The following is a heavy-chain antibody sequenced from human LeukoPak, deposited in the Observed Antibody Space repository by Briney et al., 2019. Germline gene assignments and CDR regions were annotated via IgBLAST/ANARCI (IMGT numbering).Heavy chain of an antibody. V-gene: IGHV4-39*01. CDR1: GGSISSSSYY. J-gene: IGHJ4*02. CDR3: ARRGPYYYDSSGYW. CDR2: IYYSGST. Sequence: SETLSLTCTVSGGSISSSSYYWGWIRQPPGRGLEWIGSIYYSGSTYYNPSLKSRVTISVDTSKNQFSLKLSSVTAADTAVYYCARRGPYYYDSSGYWWGQGTLVTVSS. D-gene: IGHD3-22*01.